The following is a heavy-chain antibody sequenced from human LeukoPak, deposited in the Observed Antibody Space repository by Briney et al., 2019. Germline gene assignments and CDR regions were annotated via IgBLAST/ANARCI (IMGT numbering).Heavy chain of an antibody. CDR1: GYTFTSYY. CDR2: ISPSGGST. J-gene: IGHJ4*02. V-gene: IGHV1-46*01. CDR3: ARDPTGEWLMRYYFDY. D-gene: IGHD3-3*01. Sequence: ASVKVSCKASGYTFTSYYMHWLRQAPAQGLEWMGIISPSGGSTSYAQKFQGRVTMTRDTSTSTVYMELSSLRSEDTAVYYCARDPTGEWLMRYYFDYWGQGTLVTVSS.